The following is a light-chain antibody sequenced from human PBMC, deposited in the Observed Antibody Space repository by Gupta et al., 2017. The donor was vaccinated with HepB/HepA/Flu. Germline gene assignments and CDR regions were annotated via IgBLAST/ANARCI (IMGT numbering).Light chain of an antibody. CDR2: QDS. CDR3: QAWDSSTAVV. CDR1: KLGDKY. V-gene: IGLV3-1*01. Sequence: SYELTQPPSVSVSLGQTASITCSGDKLGDKYACWYQKKPGQSPVLVVYQDSKRPSGIPERFSGSNSGNTATLTISGTQAMDEADYYCQAWDSSTAVVFGGGTKLTVL. J-gene: IGLJ2*01.